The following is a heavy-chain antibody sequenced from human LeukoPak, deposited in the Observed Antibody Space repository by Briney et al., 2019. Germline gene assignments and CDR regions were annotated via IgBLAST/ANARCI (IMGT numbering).Heavy chain of an antibody. Sequence: GSLRLSCAASGFTFSNAWMSWVRQAPGKGLEWVGRIKSKTDGGTTDYAAPVKGRFTISRDDSKNTLYLQMNSLRAEDTAVYYCTRERRDYYDSGSSIVVSYYFDYWGQGTLVTVSS. J-gene: IGHJ4*02. V-gene: IGHV3-15*01. CDR1: GFTFSNAW. CDR2: IKSKTDGGTT. CDR3: TRERRDYYDSGSSIVVSYYFDY. D-gene: IGHD3-10*01.